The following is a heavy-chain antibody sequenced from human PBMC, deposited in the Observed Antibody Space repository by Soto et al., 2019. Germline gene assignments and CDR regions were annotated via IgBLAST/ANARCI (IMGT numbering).Heavy chain of an antibody. V-gene: IGHV4-34*01. J-gene: IGHJ6*02. D-gene: IGHD3-10*02. Sequence: QVQLQQWGAGLLKPSETLSLTCAVYGGSFSGYYWSWIRQPPGKGLEWMGEINHSGSTNYNPSLKSRPTISVDTSKNQCSLKLSSVTAADTAVYYCAEPSCSGNNGMDVWGQGTTVTVSS. CDR3: AEPSCSGNNGMDV. CDR1: GGSFSGYY. CDR2: INHSGST.